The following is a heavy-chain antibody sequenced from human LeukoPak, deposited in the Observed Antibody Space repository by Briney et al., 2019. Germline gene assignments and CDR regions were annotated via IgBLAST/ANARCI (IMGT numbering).Heavy chain of an antibody. CDR3: ARLGNYDSSGYYCDY. V-gene: IGHV4-39*01. J-gene: IGHJ4*02. CDR2: IYYSGST. D-gene: IGHD3-22*01. Sequence: SETLSLTCTVSGGSISSSSYYWGWIRQPPGKGLEWIGSIYYSGSTYYSPSLKSRVTISVDTSKNQFSLKLSSVTAADTAVYYCARLGNYDSSGYYCDYWGQGTLVTVSS. CDR1: GGSISSSSYY.